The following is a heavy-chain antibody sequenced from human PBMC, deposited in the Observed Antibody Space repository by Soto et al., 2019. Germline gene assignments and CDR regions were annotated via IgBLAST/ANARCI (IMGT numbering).Heavy chain of an antibody. CDR1: GFTFSSYA. CDR2: ISYDGSNK. Sequence: PGGSLRLSCAASGFTFSSYAMHWVRQAPGKGLEWVAVISYDGSNKYYADSVKGRFTISRDNSKNTLYLQMNSLRAEDTAVYYCAKYDSSGYGAFDIWGQGTMVTVSS. D-gene: IGHD3-22*01. J-gene: IGHJ3*02. V-gene: IGHV3-30-3*01. CDR3: AKYDSSGYGAFDI.